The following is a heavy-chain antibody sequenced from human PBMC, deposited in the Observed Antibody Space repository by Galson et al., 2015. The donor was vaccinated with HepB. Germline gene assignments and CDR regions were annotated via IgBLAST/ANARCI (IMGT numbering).Heavy chain of an antibody. D-gene: IGHD6-19*01. CDR3: AKLGGYNSGWFGGLDY. Sequence: SLRLSCAASGFTFSSYAMTWVRQAPGKGLEWVSAISGSGGSTYYADSVKGRFTISRDNSKNTLYLQMNSLRAEDTAVYYCAKLGGYNSGWFGGLDYWGQGTLVTVPS. J-gene: IGHJ4*02. CDR1: GFTFSSYA. CDR2: ISGSGGST. V-gene: IGHV3-23*01.